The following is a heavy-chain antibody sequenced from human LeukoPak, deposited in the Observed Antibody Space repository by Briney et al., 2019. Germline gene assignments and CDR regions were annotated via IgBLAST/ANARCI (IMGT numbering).Heavy chain of an antibody. Sequence: ASVKVSCKASGYTFTSYGISWVRQAPGQGLEWMGWISAYNGNTNYAQNYQGRVTMSTDTFRSTAYMELRSLRSDDTAVYYCVRLSRKILFGELMYYFDYWGQGTLVTVSS. J-gene: IGHJ4*02. V-gene: IGHV1-18*01. CDR1: GYTFTSYG. CDR3: VRLSRKILFGELMYYFDY. D-gene: IGHD3-10*01. CDR2: ISAYNGNT.